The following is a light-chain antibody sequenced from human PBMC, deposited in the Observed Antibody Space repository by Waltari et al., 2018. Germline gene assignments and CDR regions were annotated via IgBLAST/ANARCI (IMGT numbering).Light chain of an antibody. V-gene: IGKV3-20*01. Sequence: IVLTQSPGTLSLSPGERATLSCRASQSVSSNFLAWYQQKPGQDPRVLLTSASCRAASIPDRFGGGRSGTEFSLSISRLQPEDDVVYYCRQLGGSHPYTFGQGTRVEIK. CDR2: SAS. CDR1: QSVSSNF. CDR3: RQLGGSHPYT. J-gene: IGKJ2*01.